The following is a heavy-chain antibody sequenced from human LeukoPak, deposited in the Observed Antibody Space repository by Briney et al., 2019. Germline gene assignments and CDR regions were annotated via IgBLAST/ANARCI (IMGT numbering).Heavy chain of an antibody. V-gene: IGHV3-74*01. Sequence: PGGSLRLSCTASGFTFSGYWMHWVRQAPGKGLVWVARSNSDGSSTSYADSVKGRFTISRDNAKNTLYLQMNSLRAEDTALYYCARGGSYAFDYWGQGTLVTVSS. CDR1: GFTFSGYW. D-gene: IGHD3-16*01. CDR3: ARGGSYAFDY. J-gene: IGHJ4*02. CDR2: SNSDGSST.